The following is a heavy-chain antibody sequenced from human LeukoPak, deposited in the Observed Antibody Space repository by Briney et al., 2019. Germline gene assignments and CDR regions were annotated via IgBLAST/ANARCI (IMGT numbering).Heavy chain of an antibody. D-gene: IGHD3-10*01. CDR2: VNPTDGHT. CDR3: GRVAATSGSLFWDY. CDR1: GYTFTSHY. Sequence: ASVKVSCKTSGYTFTSHYMHWVRQAPGQGLEWMGIVNPTDGHTIYAQKFQGRVTMTRDTSTSTVYMDLGSLKSEDTAFYYCGRVAATSGSLFWDYWGQGTLVIVSS. J-gene: IGHJ4*02. V-gene: IGHV1-46*01.